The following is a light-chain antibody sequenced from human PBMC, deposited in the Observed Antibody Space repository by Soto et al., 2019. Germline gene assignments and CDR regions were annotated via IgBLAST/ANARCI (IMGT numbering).Light chain of an antibody. CDR1: QTLSSSS. CDR2: GSS. CDR3: NQYGSXPLT. V-gene: IGKV3-20*01. Sequence: EIVLTQSPGTLSLSPGEIGTLSCRAVQTLSSSSLSWYQQKPGQAPMLVIYGSSNRDSGIPDRFSGGGSGTDFTLTIRRLEPEDFAVYYSNQYGSXPLTCGGGTKV. J-gene: IGKJ4*01.